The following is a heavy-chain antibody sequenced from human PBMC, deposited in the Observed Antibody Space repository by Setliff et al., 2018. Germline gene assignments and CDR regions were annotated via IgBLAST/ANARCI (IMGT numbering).Heavy chain of an antibody. Sequence: GESLKLSCAVSGFTFSKAWMHWVRQASGKGLEWVGRIRSKADKYATDYGASAKGRFIISRDDSKKTAYLQMSSLRAEDTAMYYCLLPCTSGWYNWVDPWGQGTLVTVSS. V-gene: IGHV3-73*01. D-gene: IGHD6-19*01. CDR2: IRSKADKYAT. CDR3: LLPCTSGWYNWVDP. CDR1: GFTFSKAW. J-gene: IGHJ5*02.